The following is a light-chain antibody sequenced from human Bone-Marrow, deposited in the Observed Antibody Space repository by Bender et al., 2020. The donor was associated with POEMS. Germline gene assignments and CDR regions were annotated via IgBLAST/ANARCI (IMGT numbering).Light chain of an antibody. Sequence: QSVLTQPPSASGTPGQRVTISCSGSNSNIGRNYVYWYQQVPGTAPKVVVYMNNRRPSGVPDRFSGFKSGNTASLTISGLQAEDEADYYCQSYDNSLGGWVFGGGTKLTVL. CDR1: NSNIGRNY. CDR2: MNN. V-gene: IGLV1-47*01. CDR3: QSYDNSLGGWV. J-gene: IGLJ3*02.